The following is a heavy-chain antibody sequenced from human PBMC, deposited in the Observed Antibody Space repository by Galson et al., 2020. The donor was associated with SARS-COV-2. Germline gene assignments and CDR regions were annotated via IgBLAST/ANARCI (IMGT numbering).Heavy chain of an antibody. V-gene: IGHV3-30*02. CDR2: VRYDGSNK. D-gene: IGHD6-13*01. CDR3: ARDYNPYSRAYAMDV. Sequence: GGSLRLSCVASGFTFSAYDIHWVRQAPGKGLEWVAIVRYDGSNKYSADSVKGRFTISRDNSKNTVYLQMDSLRGEDTAIYYCARDYNPYSRAYAMDVWGHGTTVIVSS. CDR1: GFTFSAYD. J-gene: IGHJ6*02.